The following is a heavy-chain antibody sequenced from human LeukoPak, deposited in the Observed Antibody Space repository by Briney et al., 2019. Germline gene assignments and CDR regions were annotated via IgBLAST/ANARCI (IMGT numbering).Heavy chain of an antibody. CDR3: ARSVVPAAIPIDY. Sequence: GGSLRLSCAASGFTFSSYSMNWVRQAPGKGLEWVSYISSRSSTIYYADSVKGRFTIFRDNAMNSLYLQMNSLRAEDTAVYYCARSVVPAAIPIDYWGQGTLVTVSS. CDR2: ISSRSSTI. CDR1: GFTFSSYS. D-gene: IGHD2-2*01. J-gene: IGHJ4*02. V-gene: IGHV3-48*01.